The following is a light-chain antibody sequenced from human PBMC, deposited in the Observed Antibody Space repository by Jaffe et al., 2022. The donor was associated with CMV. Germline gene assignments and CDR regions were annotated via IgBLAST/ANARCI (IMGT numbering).Light chain of an antibody. CDR1: QSLLHWNGYDY. Sequence: DIVMTQSPLSLPVTPGEPASISCRSSQSLLHWNGYDYVDWYLQKPGKSPQLLIYLTSIRASGVPDRFSGSGSGTDFTLTISRVEAEDVGIYYCMQALQTPYTFGQGTKLEIK. CDR2: LTS. V-gene: IGKV2-28*01. CDR3: MQALQTPYT. J-gene: IGKJ2*01.